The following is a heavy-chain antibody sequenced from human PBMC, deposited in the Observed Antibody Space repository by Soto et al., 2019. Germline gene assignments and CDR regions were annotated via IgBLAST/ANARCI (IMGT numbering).Heavy chain of an antibody. CDR2: IYYSGST. J-gene: IGHJ4*02. D-gene: IGHD5-12*01. CDR3: ARERRWLQLSASGFDY. CDR1: GGSVSSGSYY. Sequence: ETLSLSCTVSGGSVSSGSYYWSWIRQPPGKGLEWIGYIYYSGSTNYNPSLKSRVTISVDTSKNQFSLKLSSVTAADTAVYYCARERRWLQLSASGFDYWGQGTLVTVSS. V-gene: IGHV4-61*01.